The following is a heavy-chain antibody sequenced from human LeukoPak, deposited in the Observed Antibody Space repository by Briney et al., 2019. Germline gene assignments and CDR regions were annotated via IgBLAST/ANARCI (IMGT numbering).Heavy chain of an antibody. CDR3: ARDGGSSWYGY. CDR1: GGSISSYS. V-gene: IGHV4-59*12. J-gene: IGHJ4*02. D-gene: IGHD6-13*01. Sequence: LETLSLTSTVSGGSISSYSWSWIRQPPGKGLEWIGYIYYSGSPNYNPSLKSRVTISVDTSKNQFSLKLSSVTAADTAVYYCARDGGSSWYGYWGQGTLVTVSS. CDR2: IYYSGSP.